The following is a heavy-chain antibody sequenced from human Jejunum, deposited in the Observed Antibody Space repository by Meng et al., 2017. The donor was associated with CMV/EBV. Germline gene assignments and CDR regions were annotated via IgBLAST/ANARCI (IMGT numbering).Heavy chain of an antibody. V-gene: IGHV4-4*07. D-gene: IGHD3-22*01. J-gene: IGHJ4*02. CDR1: GDSISNYF. CDR3: ARGESRGYYYFDY. CDR2: ISPSGNI. Sequence: VPLQERGPGLVRPSETLSLTCPVSGDSISNYFWSWIRQPAGKKLEWIGRISPSGNINYIPSLKGRVTMSLDTSNNQIFLNLTSVTAADTALYYCARGESRGYYYFDYWGQGILVTVSS.